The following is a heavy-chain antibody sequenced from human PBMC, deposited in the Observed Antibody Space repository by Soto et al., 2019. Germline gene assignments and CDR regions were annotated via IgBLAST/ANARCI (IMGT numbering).Heavy chain of an antibody. D-gene: IGHD2-21*02. CDR2: IVVGSDNT. Sequence: QMPLVQSGPEVKKPGTSLKVSCKASVFTLSSSAVPWVRQARGQGLEWKGWIVVGSDNTNYAQKFQERVTITRDMSTSTVYMELSSLRSEDTATYYCATAILGQPHCFAGIDVWGQGTPVTVSS. CDR1: VFTLSSSA. CDR3: ATAILGQPHCFAGIDV. V-gene: IGHV1-58*01. J-gene: IGHJ6*02.